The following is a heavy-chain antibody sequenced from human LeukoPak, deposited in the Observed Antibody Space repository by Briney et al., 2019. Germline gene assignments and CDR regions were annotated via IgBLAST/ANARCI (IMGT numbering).Heavy chain of an antibody. J-gene: IGHJ4*02. CDR1: GFTFDDYG. D-gene: IGHD2-2*01. CDR3: ARGYCSSTSCYFDY. CDR2: INWSGGST. V-gene: IGHV3-20*04. Sequence: GGSRRLSCAASGFTFDDYGMSWVRQAPGKGLEWVSGINWSGGSTGYADSVKGRFTISRDNAKNSLYLQMNRLRAEDTALYYCARGYCSSTSCYFDYWGQGTLVTVSS.